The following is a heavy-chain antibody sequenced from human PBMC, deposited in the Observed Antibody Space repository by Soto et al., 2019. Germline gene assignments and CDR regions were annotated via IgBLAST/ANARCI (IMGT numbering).Heavy chain of an antibody. J-gene: IGHJ5*02. Sequence: SETLSLTCTVSGGSISSSSYYWGWIRQPPGKGLEWIGSIYYSGSTYYNPSLKSRVTISVDTSKNQFSLKLSSVTAADTAVYYCARREAYCSSSSCYANWFDPWGQGTLVTVSS. D-gene: IGHD2-2*01. V-gene: IGHV4-39*01. CDR1: GGSISSSSYY. CDR3: ARREAYCSSSSCYANWFDP. CDR2: IYYSGST.